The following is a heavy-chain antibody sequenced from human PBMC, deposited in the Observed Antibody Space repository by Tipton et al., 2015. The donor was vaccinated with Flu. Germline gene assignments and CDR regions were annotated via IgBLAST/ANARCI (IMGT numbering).Heavy chain of an antibody. D-gene: IGHD5/OR15-5a*01. V-gene: IGHV4-59*01. CDR2: IYYSGTT. CDR1: GGSISSYY. Sequence: TLSLTCTVSGGSISSYYWSWIRQPPGKGLEWIGYIYYSGTTSYIPSLKSRVTISVDTSKNQFSLKLTSVTSADTAVYYCARGGWSKDYWGQGRLVTVSS. CDR3: ARGGWSKDY. J-gene: IGHJ4*02.